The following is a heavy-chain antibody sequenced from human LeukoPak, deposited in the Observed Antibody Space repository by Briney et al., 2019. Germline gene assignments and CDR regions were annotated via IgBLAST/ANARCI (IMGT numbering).Heavy chain of an antibody. CDR2: IIPIFGTA. CDR1: GGTFSSYA. CDR3: ARTNTIFGVVIERWFDP. V-gene: IGHV1-69*01. D-gene: IGHD3-3*01. Sequence: SVKVSCKASGGTFSSYAISWVRQAPGQGLEWMGGIIPIFGTANYAQKFQGRVTITADESTSTAYMELGSLRSEDTAVYYCARTNTIFGVVIERWFDPWGQGTLVTVSS. J-gene: IGHJ5*02.